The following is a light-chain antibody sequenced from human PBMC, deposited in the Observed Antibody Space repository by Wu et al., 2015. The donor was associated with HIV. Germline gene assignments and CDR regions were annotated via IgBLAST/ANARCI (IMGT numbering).Light chain of an antibody. CDR3: QQLNGYPLT. Sequence: DIQLTQSPSFLSVSVGDRVTITCRASQGISSYLAWYQQQPGKAPKLLIYAASTLQSGVPSRFSGSGSGTEFTLTINSLQPEDFATYYCQQLNGYPLTFGGGTKGGDQT. J-gene: IGKJ4*01. CDR2: AAS. V-gene: IGKV1-9*01. CDR1: QGISSY.